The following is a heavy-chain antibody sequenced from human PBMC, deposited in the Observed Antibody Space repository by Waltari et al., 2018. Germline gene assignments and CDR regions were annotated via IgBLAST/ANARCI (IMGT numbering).Heavy chain of an antibody. CDR1: GGSFRGYY. CDR3: ARGPPYYDFWSGYYYYYYGMDV. V-gene: IGHV4-34*01. J-gene: IGHJ6*02. D-gene: IGHD3-3*01. Sequence: QVQLQQWGAGLLKPSETLSLPCAVYGGSFRGYYWSWIRPPPGKGLEWIGEINHSGSTNYNPSLKSRVTISVDTSKNQFSLKLSSVTAADTAVYYCARGPPYYDFWSGYYYYYYGMDVWGQGTTVTVSS. CDR2: INHSGST.